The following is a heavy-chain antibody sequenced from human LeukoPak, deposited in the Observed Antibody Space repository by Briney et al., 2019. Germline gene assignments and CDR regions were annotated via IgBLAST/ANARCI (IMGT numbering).Heavy chain of an antibody. CDR3: AKGPTSYSSGWYYFDY. V-gene: IGHV3-23*01. CDR1: GFTFSSYS. J-gene: IGHJ4*02. D-gene: IGHD6-19*01. Sequence: GGSLRLSCAASGFTFSSYSMNWVRQAPGKGLEWVSAISGSGGSTYYADSVKGRFTISGDNSKNTLYLQMNSLRAEDTAVYYCAKGPTSYSSGWYYFDYWGQGTLVTVSS. CDR2: ISGSGGST.